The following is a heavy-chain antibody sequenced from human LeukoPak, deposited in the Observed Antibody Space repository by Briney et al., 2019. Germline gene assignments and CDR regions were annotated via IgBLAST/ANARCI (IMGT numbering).Heavy chain of an antibody. CDR3: ASQSEVLWELPS. D-gene: IGHD1-26*01. J-gene: IGHJ5*02. V-gene: IGHV4-39*01. CDR1: GGSISSSSYY. CDR2: IYYSGST. Sequence: SETLSLICTVSGGSISSSSYYWGWIRQPPGKGLEWIGSIYYSGSTYYNPSLKSRVTISVDTSKNQFSLKLSSVTAADTAVYYCASQSEVLWELPSWGQGTLVTVSS.